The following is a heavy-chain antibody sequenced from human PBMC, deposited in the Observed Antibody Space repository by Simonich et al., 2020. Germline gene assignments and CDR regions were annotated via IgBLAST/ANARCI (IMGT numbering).Heavy chain of an antibody. J-gene: IGHJ4*02. Sequence: QVQLVQSGAEVKKPGASVKVSCKASGYTFTGYYMHWVRQAPGQGLEWMGWINPNSGGTNYAQKCQGRVTMTRDTSISTAYMELSRLRSDDTAVYYCARAPWGYYFDYWGQGTLVTVSS. CDR2: INPNSGGT. V-gene: IGHV1-2*02. CDR1: GYTFTGYY. D-gene: IGHD3-16*01. CDR3: ARAPWGYYFDY.